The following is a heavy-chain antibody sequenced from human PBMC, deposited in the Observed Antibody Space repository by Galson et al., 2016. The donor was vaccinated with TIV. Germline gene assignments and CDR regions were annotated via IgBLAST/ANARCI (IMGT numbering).Heavy chain of an antibody. V-gene: IGHV3-23*01. J-gene: IGHJ4*02. CDR2: IRPTATRT. CDR3: ARETGGSGWYTVDY. D-gene: IGHD6-19*01. Sequence: SLRLSCAPSGFTFSSYAMSWVRQAPGKGLEWLSTIRPTATRTYYSDSVKDRFTTSRDDSSNTLFLQMNSLRAEDTAMYFCARETGGSGWYTVDYWGQGALVIVSS. CDR1: GFTFSSYA.